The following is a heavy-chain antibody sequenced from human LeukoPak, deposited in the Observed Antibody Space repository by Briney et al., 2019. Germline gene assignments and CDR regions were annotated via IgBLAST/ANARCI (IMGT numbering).Heavy chain of an antibody. J-gene: IGHJ6*03. V-gene: IGHV3-11*01. CDR1: GFTFSDYY. Sequence: GSLRLSCAASGFTFSDYYMSWIRQAPGKGLEWVSYISSSGSTIYYADSVKGRFTISRDNAKNSLYLQMNSLRAGDTAVYYCAKVRGVIRPLYYYMDVWGKGTTVTISS. D-gene: IGHD3-10*01. CDR2: ISSSGSTI. CDR3: AKVRGVIRPLYYYMDV.